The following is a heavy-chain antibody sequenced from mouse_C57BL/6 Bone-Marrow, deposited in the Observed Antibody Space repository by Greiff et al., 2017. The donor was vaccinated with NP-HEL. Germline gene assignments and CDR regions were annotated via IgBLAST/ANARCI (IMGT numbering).Heavy chain of an antibody. V-gene: IGHV1-4*01. J-gene: IGHJ3*01. Sequence: QVQLKESGAELARPGASVKMSCKASGYTFTSYTMHWVKQRPGQGLEWIGYINPSSGYTKYNQKFKDKATLTADKSSSTAYMQLSSLTSEDSAVYYCARRGHWFAYWGQGTLVTVSA. CDR1: GYTFTSYT. CDR3: ARRGHWFAY. CDR2: INPSSGYT.